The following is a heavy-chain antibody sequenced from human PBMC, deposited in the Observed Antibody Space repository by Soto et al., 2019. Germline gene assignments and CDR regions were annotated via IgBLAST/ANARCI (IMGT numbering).Heavy chain of an antibody. V-gene: IGHV2-5*02. J-gene: IGHJ5*02. Sequence: QITLKESGPPLVKPTQPLTLTCTFSGFSLSTSGVGVVWIHQPTGKALEWLGIIYLDDYKRYRPSRTNRLTSNQHHPTNQAVHTAPNLDAVNTGNYYSAHNHFAGTSSFDTWGQGPLVTVSS. D-gene: IGHD1-1*01. CDR1: GFSLSTSGVG. CDR3: AHNHFAGTSSFDT. CDR2: IYLDDYK.